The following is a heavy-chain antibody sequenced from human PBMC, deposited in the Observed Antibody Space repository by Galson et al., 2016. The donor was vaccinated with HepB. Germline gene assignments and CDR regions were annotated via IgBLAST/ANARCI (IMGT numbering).Heavy chain of an antibody. Sequence: SLRLSCAGFGFTFSRSGLNWVRQAPGKGLQWISYISSSISTIHYADSVKGRFTISRDNAKNSVYLQMNSLRDDYTGVYYCARELVRSAFDLWGQGTLVTVSS. CDR2: ISSSISTI. J-gene: IGHJ3*01. CDR3: ARELVRSAFDL. CDR1: GFTFSRSG. V-gene: IGHV3-48*02. D-gene: IGHD6-6*01.